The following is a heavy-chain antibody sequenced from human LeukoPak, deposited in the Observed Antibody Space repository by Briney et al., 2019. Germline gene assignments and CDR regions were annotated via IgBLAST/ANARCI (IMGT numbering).Heavy chain of an antibody. D-gene: IGHD6-13*01. V-gene: IGHV3-23*01. CDR1: GFTFSSYG. CDR2: ISGSGGST. Sequence: GGSLRLSCAASGFTFSSYGMHWVRQAPGKGLEWVSAISGSGGSTYYADSVKGRFTISRDNSKNTLYLQTNSLRAEDTAVYYCAKELPLSSSWHDAFDVWGQGTMVTVSS. CDR3: AKELPLSSSWHDAFDV. J-gene: IGHJ3*01.